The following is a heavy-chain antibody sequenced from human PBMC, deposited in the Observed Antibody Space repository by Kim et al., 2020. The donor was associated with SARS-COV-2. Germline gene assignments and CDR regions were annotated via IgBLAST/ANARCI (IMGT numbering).Heavy chain of an antibody. D-gene: IGHD1-1*01. CDR3: VRHVQSLGLSYSTPYDP. CDR1: GYAFSAYS. V-gene: IGHV1-18*04. Sequence: ASVKVSCKTSGYAFSAYSIAWVRQAPGGGFQWMGRVVTYNGNTDIAQNFEDRVALTMDTDTATVYMELRGLRPDDTAIYYCVRHVQSLGLSYSTPYDPWGQGTLVTVSS. CDR2: VVTYNGNT. J-gene: IGHJ5*02.